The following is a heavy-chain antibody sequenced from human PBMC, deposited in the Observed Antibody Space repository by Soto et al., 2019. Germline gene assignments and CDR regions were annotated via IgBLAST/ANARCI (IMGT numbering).Heavy chain of an antibody. CDR2: IYPGGSDT. CDR3: ARSDIVVVPAAMLMKDYYYGMDV. J-gene: IGHJ6*02. V-gene: IGHV5-51*01. CDR1: GYSFISYW. Sequence: PGESLKISCKCSGYSFISYWIGWVRQIPGKGLEWMGIIYPGGSDTRYSPSFQGQVTISADKSISTAYLQWSSLKASDTAMYYCARSDIVVVPAAMLMKDYYYGMDVWGQGTTVTVSS. D-gene: IGHD2-2*01.